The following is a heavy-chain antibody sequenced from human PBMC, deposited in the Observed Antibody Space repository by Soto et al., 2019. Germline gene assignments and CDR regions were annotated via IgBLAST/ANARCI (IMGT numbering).Heavy chain of an antibody. Sequence: QGLEWMGIINPSGGSTSYAQKFQGRVTMTRDTSTSTVYMELSSLRSEDTAVYYCALPLYTRSWDDYYYYGMDVWGKGPTVT. CDR2: INPSGGST. D-gene: IGHD6-13*01. CDR3: ALPLYTRSWDDYYYYGMDV. V-gene: IGHV1-46*01. J-gene: IGHJ6*04.